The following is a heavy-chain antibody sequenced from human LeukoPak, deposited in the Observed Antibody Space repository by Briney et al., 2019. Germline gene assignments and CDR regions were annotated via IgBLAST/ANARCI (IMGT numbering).Heavy chain of an antibody. J-gene: IGHJ4*02. CDR3: ARGKSDYDILTGYYPFDY. CDR1: GYTFHSYG. V-gene: IGHV1-18*01. Sequence: VSVKVSCKASGYTFHSYGISWVRQAPGHGLEWMGWISAYNGNTNYAQKLQGRVTMTTDTSTSTAYMGLRSLRSDDTAVYYCARGKSDYDILTGYYPFDYWGQGTLVTVSS. D-gene: IGHD3-9*01. CDR2: ISAYNGNT.